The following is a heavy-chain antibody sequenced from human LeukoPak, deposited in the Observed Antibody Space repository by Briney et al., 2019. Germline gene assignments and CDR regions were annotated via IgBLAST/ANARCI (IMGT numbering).Heavy chain of an antibody. CDR3: AKSPTGTRYFADF. D-gene: IGHD1-1*01. Sequence: GGSLRLSCEASGFTFGNYALNWVRQAPGKGLEWVSSISAGGGSAYYADSVRGRFTVSRDPSKNPLYLQMNSLRVADAAVYYCAKSPTGTRYFADFWGQGTLVTVSS. V-gene: IGHV3-23*01. CDR2: ISAGGGSA. CDR1: GFTFGNYA. J-gene: IGHJ4*02.